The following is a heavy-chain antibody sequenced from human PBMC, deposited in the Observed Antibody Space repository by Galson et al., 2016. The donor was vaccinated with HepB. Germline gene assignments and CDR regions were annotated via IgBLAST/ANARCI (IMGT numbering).Heavy chain of an antibody. D-gene: IGHD3-16*01. J-gene: IGHJ4*02. CDR1: GLIFSVYN. V-gene: IGHV3-48*02. CDR2: IPRSSDPM. CDR3: ARDDYFRLGY. Sequence: SLRLSCAASGLIFSVYNMNWARPAPGKGLEWIAWIPRSSDPMYYADSEKGRFTISRDNAKTSLYLEMTSLRDEDTAVYYCARDDYFRLGYWGRGTLVTGSS.